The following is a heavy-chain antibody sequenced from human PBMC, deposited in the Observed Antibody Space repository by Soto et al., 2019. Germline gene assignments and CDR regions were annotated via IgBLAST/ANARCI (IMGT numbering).Heavy chain of an antibody. CDR1: GYSFTIYA. D-gene: IGHD3-22*01. CDR2: INAGNGNT. V-gene: IGHV1-3*01. CDR3: ARDKDDSSGYYDNFDY. J-gene: IGHJ4*02. Sequence: ASVKVSCKAAGYSFTIYAMHWVRQAPGQRLEWMGWINAGNGNTKYSQKFQGRVTITRDTSASTAYMELSSLRSEDTAVYYCARDKDDSSGYYDNFDYWGQGTLVTVSS.